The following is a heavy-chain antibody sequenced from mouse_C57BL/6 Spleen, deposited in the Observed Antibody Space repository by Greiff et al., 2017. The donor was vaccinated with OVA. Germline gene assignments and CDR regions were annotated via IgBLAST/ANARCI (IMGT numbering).Heavy chain of an antibody. D-gene: IGHD4-1*01. CDR3: TRGRTGRRTYYFDY. V-gene: IGHV1-15*01. CDR2: IDPETGGT. Sequence: QVQLQQSGAELVRPGASVTLSCKASGYTFTDYEMHWVKQTPVHGLEWIGAIDPETGGTAYNQKFKGKAILTADKSSSTAYMELRSLTSEDSAVYYCTRGRTGRRTYYFDYWGQGTTLTVSS. J-gene: IGHJ2*01. CDR1: GYTFTDYE.